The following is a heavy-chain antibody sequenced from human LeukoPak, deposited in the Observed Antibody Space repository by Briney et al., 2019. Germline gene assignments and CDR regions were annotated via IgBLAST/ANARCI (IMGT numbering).Heavy chain of an antibody. Sequence: PGGSLRPSCTASAFTFSSYAMSWVRQAPGKGLEGVSAVSGSGGSTYYADSVKGRFTISRDNSKNTLYLQMNSLRAEDTAVYYCAKTLRESSGREYFDLWGRGTLVTVSS. CDR2: VSGSGGST. V-gene: IGHV3-23*01. CDR3: AKTLRESSGREYFDL. D-gene: IGHD6-19*01. CDR1: AFTFSSYA. J-gene: IGHJ2*01.